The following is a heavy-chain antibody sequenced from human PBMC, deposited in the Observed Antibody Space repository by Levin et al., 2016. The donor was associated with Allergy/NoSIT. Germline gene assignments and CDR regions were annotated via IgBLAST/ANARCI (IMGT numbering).Heavy chain of an antibody. D-gene: IGHD3/OR15-3a*01. CDR3: ARGWTESDPVVY. V-gene: IGHV3-23*01. Sequence: VRQAPGKGLEWVSAISGSGGSTYYADSVKGRFTISRDNAKNTVYLQINSLRVEDTAVYYCARGWTESDPVVYWGQGTLVTVSS. CDR2: ISGSGGST. J-gene: IGHJ4*02.